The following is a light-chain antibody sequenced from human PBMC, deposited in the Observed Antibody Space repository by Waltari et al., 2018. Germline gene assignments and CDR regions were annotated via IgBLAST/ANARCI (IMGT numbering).Light chain of an antibody. V-gene: IGKV4-1*01. Sequence: DIVMTQSPDSLAVSLRERATITCKSSQSVLFGSNNKNYLAGYQQIPGQPPKVLIYWASTRESGVPDRFSGSGSGTDFTLTISSLQAEDVAVDYWQQYYSTPYTFGQGTKLEIK. J-gene: IGKJ2*01. CDR3: QQYYSTPYT. CDR1: QSVLFGSNNKNY. CDR2: WAS.